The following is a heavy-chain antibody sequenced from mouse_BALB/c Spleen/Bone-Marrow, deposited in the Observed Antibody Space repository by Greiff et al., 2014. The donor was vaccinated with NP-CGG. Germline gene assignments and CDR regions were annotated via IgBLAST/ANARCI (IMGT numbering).Heavy chain of an antibody. CDR1: GFNIKDTY. D-gene: IGHD2-1*01. J-gene: IGHJ3*01. CDR3: ARNGNYGAWFAY. V-gene: IGHV14-3*02. CDR2: IDPANGNT. Sequence: VQLKESGAELVKPGASVKLSRTASGFNIKDTYMHWGKQRPEQGLEWIGRIDPANGNTKYDPKFQGKATITADTSSNTAYLQLSSLTSEDTAVYYCARNGNYGAWFAYWGQGTLVTVSA.